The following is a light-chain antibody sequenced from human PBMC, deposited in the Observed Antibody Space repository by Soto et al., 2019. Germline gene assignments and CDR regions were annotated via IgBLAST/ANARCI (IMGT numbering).Light chain of an antibody. Sequence: DIQMTQSPSSLSASVGDRVTITCQASQDISNYLNWYQQKPGKAPKLLIYDASNLETGVPSRFSGSGSGTVFTFTISSLQPEDIATYYCQHYDHLPITFGQGTRLEIK. CDR1: QDISNY. J-gene: IGKJ5*01. CDR2: DAS. CDR3: QHYDHLPIT. V-gene: IGKV1-33*01.